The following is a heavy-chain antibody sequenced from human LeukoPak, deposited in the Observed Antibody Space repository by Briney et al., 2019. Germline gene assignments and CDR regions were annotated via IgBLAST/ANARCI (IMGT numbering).Heavy chain of an antibody. CDR1: GYTFTSYD. V-gene: IGHV1-8*01. CDR3: ARVNCSGGSCYGGYYYYGMDV. D-gene: IGHD2-15*01. Sequence: GASVKVSCKASGYTFTSYDINWVRQATGQGLEWMGWMNPNSGNTGYAQKFQGRVTMTRNTPISTAYLELSSLRSEDTAVYYCARVNCSGGSCYGGYYYYGMDVWGQGTTVTVSS. J-gene: IGHJ6*02. CDR2: MNPNSGNT.